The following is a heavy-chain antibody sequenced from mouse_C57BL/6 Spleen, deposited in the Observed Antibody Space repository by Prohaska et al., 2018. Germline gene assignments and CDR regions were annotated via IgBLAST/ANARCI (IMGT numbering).Heavy chain of an antibody. CDR1: GYTFTSCW. J-gene: IGHJ3*01. CDR2: IDPSDSYT. D-gene: IGHD4-1*01. V-gene: IGHV1-69*01. Sequence: QVQLQQPGAELVMPGASVKLSCKASGYTFTSCWMHWVKQRPGQGLEWIGEIDPSDSYTNYNQKFKCKATLTVDKSSSTAYMQLSSLTSEDSAVYYCATNLGRLFAYWGQGTLVTVSA. CDR3: ATNLGRLFAY.